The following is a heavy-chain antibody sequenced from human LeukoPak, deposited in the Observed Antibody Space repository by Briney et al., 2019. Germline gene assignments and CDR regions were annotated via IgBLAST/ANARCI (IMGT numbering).Heavy chain of an antibody. CDR3: ARHFIAVSGKLDY. D-gene: IGHD6-19*01. CDR1: GGSFSGYY. Sequence: SETLSLTCAVYGGSFSGYYWSWIRQPPGKGLEWIGEINHSGSTNYNPSLKSRVTISVDTSKNQFSLKLSSVTAADTAVYYCARHFIAVSGKLDYWGQGTLVTVSS. CDR2: INHSGST. J-gene: IGHJ4*02. V-gene: IGHV4-34*01.